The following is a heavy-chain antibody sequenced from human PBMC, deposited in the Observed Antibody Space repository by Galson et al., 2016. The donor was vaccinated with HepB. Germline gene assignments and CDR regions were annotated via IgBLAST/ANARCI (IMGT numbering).Heavy chain of an antibody. J-gene: IGHJ4*02. CDR3: ASDPSLGSRWYKYLDY. CDR2: ISFDGFTK. V-gene: IGHV3-30-3*01. Sequence: SLRLSCAASGFTFSTYAMHWVRQAPGKGLEWVAIISFDGFTKYYADSVKGRFTVSRDNAKNSVYLQMSSLRAEDTAVYYCASDPSLGSRWYKYLDYWGQGALVTVSS. CDR1: GFTFSTYA. D-gene: IGHD6-13*01.